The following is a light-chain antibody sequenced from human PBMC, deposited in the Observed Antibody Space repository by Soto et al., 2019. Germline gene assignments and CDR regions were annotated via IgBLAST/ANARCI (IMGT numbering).Light chain of an antibody. Sequence: ENVLTQSPGTLSLSPGERDTLSSRASQVTSRYLSWYQQIPGQAPRLLIYGASSRATGIPDRFSGSGSGTDFTLTISRLEPEDFAAYYCQQYSTSPISFGQGTRLEI. V-gene: IGKV3-20*01. CDR1: QVTSRY. CDR2: GAS. J-gene: IGKJ5*01. CDR3: QQYSTSPIS.